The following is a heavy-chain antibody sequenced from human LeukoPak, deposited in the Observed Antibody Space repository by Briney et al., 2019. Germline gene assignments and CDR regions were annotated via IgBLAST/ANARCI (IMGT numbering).Heavy chain of an antibody. D-gene: IGHD3-10*01. J-gene: IGHJ4*02. CDR1: GFTFSSYD. V-gene: IGHV3-23*01. CDR2: IGDSGDAT. CDR3: PKDVVRGVVMTDY. Sequence: GGSLRLSCAASGFTFSSYDMTWVRQAPGKGLEWISTIGDSGDATYYADSVKGRFTISRDNSKNPLSLEMNSLRVDDTAVYYCPKDVVRGVVMTDYWGQGTLVTVSS.